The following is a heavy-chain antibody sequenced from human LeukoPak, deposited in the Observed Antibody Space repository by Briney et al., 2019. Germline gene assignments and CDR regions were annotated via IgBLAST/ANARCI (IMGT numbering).Heavy chain of an antibody. J-gene: IGHJ6*03. CDR2: INPNSGGT. Sequence: ASVKVSCKASGYTFTGYYMHWVRQAPGQGLEWMGWINPNSGGTNYAQKFQGRVTMTRDTSISTAYMELSWLRSDDTAVYYCARGSIVATTNYYYYYMDVWGKGTTVTVSS. D-gene: IGHD5-12*01. CDR1: GYTFTGYY. CDR3: ARGSIVATTNYYYYYMDV. V-gene: IGHV1-2*02.